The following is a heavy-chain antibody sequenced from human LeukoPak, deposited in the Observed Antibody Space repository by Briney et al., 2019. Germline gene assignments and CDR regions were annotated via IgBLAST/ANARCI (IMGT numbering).Heavy chain of an antibody. J-gene: IGHJ6*02. CDR3: ARSRRDNYYYYYGMDV. CDR2: ISSSDTTI. D-gene: IGHD5-24*01. V-gene: IGHV3-48*03. CDR1: GFTFSSYE. Sequence: GGSLRLSCAASGFTFSSYEMTWVRQAPGKGLEGVSNISSSDTTIPYADSVKGRFTISRDNTRNSLYLQMNSLRAEDTAVYYCARSRRDNYYYYYGMDVWGQGTTVTVSS.